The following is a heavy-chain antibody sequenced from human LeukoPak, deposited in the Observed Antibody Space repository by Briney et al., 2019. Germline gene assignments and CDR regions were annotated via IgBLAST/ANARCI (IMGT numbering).Heavy chain of an antibody. Sequence: GGSLRLSRAASGFTFSRYWMHWVRQAPGKGLAWVSRINSDGSRVSYADSVKGRFTISRDNAKNTLYLQMNSLRAEDTAVYYCTKSDWFDPWGQGTLVTVSS. J-gene: IGHJ5*02. CDR2: INSDGSRV. CDR3: TKSDWFDP. CDR1: GFTFSRYW. V-gene: IGHV3-74*01.